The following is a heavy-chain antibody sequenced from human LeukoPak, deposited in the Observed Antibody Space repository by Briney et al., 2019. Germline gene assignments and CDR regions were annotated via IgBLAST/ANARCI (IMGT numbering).Heavy chain of an antibody. CDR2: ISSSSRYI. CDR3: ARDLIVGATSPNWFDS. J-gene: IGHJ5*01. V-gene: IGHV3-21*01. D-gene: IGHD1-26*01. CDR1: GFTFNNYN. Sequence: GGSLRLSCAASGFTFNNYNINWVRQAPGKGLEWVSSISSSSRYIYYADSVKGRFTISRDNAKNSLYLQMNSLRAEDTGVYYCARDLIVGATSPNWFDSWGQGSLVTVSS.